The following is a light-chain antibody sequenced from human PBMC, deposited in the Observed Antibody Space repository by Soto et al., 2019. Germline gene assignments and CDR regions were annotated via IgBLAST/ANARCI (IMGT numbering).Light chain of an antibody. CDR2: DAS. V-gene: IGKV3-11*01. J-gene: IGKJ4*01. CDR3: QNRSNWPLT. CDR1: QSVSSF. Sequence: EIVLTQSPATLSLSPGERATLSCRASQSVSSFLAWYQQNSGQAPRLLIYDASNRATVIPARSSGSRSGTVFTLTISSLEHEEFAVYYCQNRSNWPLTVGGGKKVEIK.